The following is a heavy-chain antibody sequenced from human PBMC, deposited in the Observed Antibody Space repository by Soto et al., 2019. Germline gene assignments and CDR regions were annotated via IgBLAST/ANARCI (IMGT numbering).Heavy chain of an antibody. V-gene: IGHV3-48*02. J-gene: IGHJ4*02. D-gene: IGHD2-21*02. CDR2: ISSTSSTI. CDR3: ARDGRGLGRLSLFEY. CDR1: GFTFSSYS. Sequence: GGSLRLSCAASGFTFSSYSMNWVRQAPGKGLEWLSYISSTSSTIYYADSVEGRFTISRDNAKNSLFLQMNNLRDEDTAFYYCARDGRGLGRLSLFEYWGQGVLVTVSS.